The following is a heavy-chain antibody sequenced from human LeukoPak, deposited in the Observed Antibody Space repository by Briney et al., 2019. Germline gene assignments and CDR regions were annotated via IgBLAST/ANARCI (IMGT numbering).Heavy chain of an antibody. V-gene: IGHV1-3*01. CDR2: INAGNGNT. D-gene: IGHD3-22*01. CDR3: ARHDGDYYDSSGYYRLRYFDL. J-gene: IGHJ2*01. Sequence: ASVKVSCKASGYTFTSYAMHWVRQAPGQRLEWMGWINAGNGNTKYSQKFQGRVTITRDTSASTAYMELSSLRSEDTAVYYCARHDGDYYDSSGYYRLRYFDLWGRGTLVTVSS. CDR1: GYTFTSYA.